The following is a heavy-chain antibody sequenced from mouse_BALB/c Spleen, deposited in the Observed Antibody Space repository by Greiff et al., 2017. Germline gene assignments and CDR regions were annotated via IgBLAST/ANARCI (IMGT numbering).Heavy chain of an antibody. CDR2: IDPANGNT. CDR1: GFNIKDTY. V-gene: IGHV14-3*02. J-gene: IGHJ4*01. CDR3: AREDPYAMDY. Sequence: VQLKESGAELVKPGASVKLSCTASGFNIKDTYMHWVKQRPEQGLEWIGRIDPANGNTKYDPKFQGKATITADTSSNTAYLQLSSLTSEDTAVYYCAREDPYAMDYWGQGTSVTVSS.